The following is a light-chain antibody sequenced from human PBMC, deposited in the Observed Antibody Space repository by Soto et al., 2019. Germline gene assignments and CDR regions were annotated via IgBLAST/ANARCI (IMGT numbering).Light chain of an antibody. Sequence: QSVLTQPASVSGSPGQSITISCTGTTSDVGSHNFVSWYQQLPGKAPKLLIYEVTNRPSGTSNRFSVSKSGNTASLAISGLQAEDEAAYYCSSFTNSILVFGGGTELTVL. V-gene: IGLV2-14*01. CDR2: EVT. J-gene: IGLJ3*02. CDR1: TSDVGSHNF. CDR3: SSFTNSILV.